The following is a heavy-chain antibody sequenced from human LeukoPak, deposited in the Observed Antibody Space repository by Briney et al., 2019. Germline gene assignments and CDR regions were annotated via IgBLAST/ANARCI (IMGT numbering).Heavy chain of an antibody. J-gene: IGHJ4*02. V-gene: IGHV3-7*02. Sequence: GGSLRLSCAASGVMFPSYWMTWVRQAPGKGLEWVANIKQDGSEKYYVDSVKGRFTISRDNAKNSVYLQMNSLRAEDTAVYYCARVGGYYDSSGYYYVPIDYWGQGTLVTVSS. CDR3: ARVGGYYDSSGYYYVPIDY. CDR2: IKQDGSEK. CDR1: GVMFPSYW. D-gene: IGHD3-22*01.